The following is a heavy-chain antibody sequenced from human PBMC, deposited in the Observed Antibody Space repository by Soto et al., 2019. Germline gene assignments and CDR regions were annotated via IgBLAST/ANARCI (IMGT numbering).Heavy chain of an antibody. D-gene: IGHD5-12*01. Sequence: PGGSLRLSCAASGFTFSSYGMHWVRQAPGKGLEWVAVISYDGSNKYYADSVKGRFTISRDNSKNTLYLQMNSLRAEDTAVYYCAKEIYSGYAFDYWGQGTLVTVSS. CDR3: AKEIYSGYAFDY. CDR1: GFTFSSYG. CDR2: ISYDGSNK. V-gene: IGHV3-30*18. J-gene: IGHJ4*02.